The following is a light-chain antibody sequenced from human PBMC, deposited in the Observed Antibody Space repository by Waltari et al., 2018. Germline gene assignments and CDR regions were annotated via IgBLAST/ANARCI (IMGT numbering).Light chain of an antibody. CDR3: QQRSSWPT. V-gene: IGKV3-11*01. CDR1: TSVTTY. CDR2: DAS. Sequence: EVVLTQSPAALSLSPGERATPPCRVSTSVTTYLAWYQQTPGQAPRCLIYDASNRATGIPDRFRGSGSGTDFTLTISSLEPEDSAVYYCQQRSSWPTFGGGTK. J-gene: IGKJ4*01.